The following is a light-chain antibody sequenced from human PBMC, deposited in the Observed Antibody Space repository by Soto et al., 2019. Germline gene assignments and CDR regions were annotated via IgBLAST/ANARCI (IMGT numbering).Light chain of an antibody. Sequence: QSVLTQPPSVSEAPRQRVTISCSGSSSNIGNNAVNWYQQLPGKAPKLLIYYDDLLPSGVSDRFSGSKSGTSASLAISGLQSEDASDYYCAAWDDILNGVLFGGGTKLTVL. CDR3: AAWDDILNGVL. CDR1: SSNIGNNA. V-gene: IGLV1-36*01. J-gene: IGLJ2*01. CDR2: YDD.